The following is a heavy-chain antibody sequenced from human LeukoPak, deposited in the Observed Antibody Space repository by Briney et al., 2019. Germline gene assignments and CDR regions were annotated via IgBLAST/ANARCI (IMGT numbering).Heavy chain of an antibody. Sequence: GGSLRLSCAASGFTFSSYWMSWVRQAPGKGLEWVANIKQDGSEKYYVDSVKGRFTISRDNAKNSLYLQMNSLRAEDTAVYYCAGALYYDSSGYLGYWGQGTLVTVSS. J-gene: IGHJ4*02. D-gene: IGHD3-22*01. CDR1: GFTFSSYW. CDR2: IKQDGSEK. V-gene: IGHV3-7*01. CDR3: AGALYYDSSGYLGY.